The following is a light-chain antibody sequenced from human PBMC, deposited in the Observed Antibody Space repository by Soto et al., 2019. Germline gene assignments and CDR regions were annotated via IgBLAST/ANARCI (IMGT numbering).Light chain of an antibody. CDR3: LQDYNYPRT. Sequence: IQMTQSPSTLSASVGDRVTITCRSSQGIRNDSGWYQQKPGKATKLLIDAACRLQSVVSSRCSGSGSGTDFTLTISSLQPEDFATYYCLQDYNYPRTFGPGTKVDI. CDR2: AAC. V-gene: IGKV1-6*01. J-gene: IGKJ3*01. CDR1: QGIRND.